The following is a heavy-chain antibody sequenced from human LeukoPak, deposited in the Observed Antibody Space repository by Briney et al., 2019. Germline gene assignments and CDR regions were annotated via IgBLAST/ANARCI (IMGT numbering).Heavy chain of an antibody. CDR1: GYTFTSYD. V-gene: IGHV1-8*01. CDR3: ARGANPYYDILTGYYAAKNYYYMDV. D-gene: IGHD3-9*01. J-gene: IGHJ6*03. Sequence: ASVTVSFKASGYTFTSYDINWVRQATGQGLEWMGWMNPNSGNTGYSQKFQGRVTMTRNTSISTAYMELSSLRSEDTAVYYCARGANPYYDILTGYYAAKNYYYMDVWGRGTTVTISS. CDR2: MNPNSGNT.